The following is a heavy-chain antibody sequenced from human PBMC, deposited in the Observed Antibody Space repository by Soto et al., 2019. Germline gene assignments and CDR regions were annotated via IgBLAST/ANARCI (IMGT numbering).Heavy chain of an antibody. J-gene: IGHJ4*02. V-gene: IGHV1-18*01. CDR1: GYPFTHYC. CDR3: ARDVAVAGTNY. CDR2: ISPFNGNT. D-gene: IGHD6-19*01. Sequence: GASVKVSCKSSGYPFTHYCITWVRQAPGQGLEWMGWISPFNGNTNYGQRLQGRVTMTTDTSTSTAYMELRSLRSDDTAVYYCARDVAVAGTNYWGQGTLVTVSS.